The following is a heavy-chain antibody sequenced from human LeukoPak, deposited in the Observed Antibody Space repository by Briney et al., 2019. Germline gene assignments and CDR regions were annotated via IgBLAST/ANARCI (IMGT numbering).Heavy chain of an antibody. D-gene: IGHD6-19*01. J-gene: IGHJ4*02. Sequence: ASVKVSCKASGYVFNLFGFSWVRQAPGQGLEWMGWISGYNGDTKYAQKIQGRVTLTTVSSASTAYMELRTLRSDDTAIYYCARDRDLIGVTTTRLDYWGQGTLVTVSS. V-gene: IGHV1-18*04. CDR3: ARDRDLIGVTTTRLDY. CDR2: ISGYNGDT. CDR1: GYVFNLFG.